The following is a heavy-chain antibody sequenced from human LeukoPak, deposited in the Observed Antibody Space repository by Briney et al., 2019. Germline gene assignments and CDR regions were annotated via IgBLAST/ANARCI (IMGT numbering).Heavy chain of an antibody. Sequence: GGSLRLSCAASGFTFSSYGMHWVRQAPGKGLEWVAVIWYDGSNKYYADSEKGRFTISRDNSKNTLYLQMNSLRAEDTAVYYCASVYGSGTALDYWGQGTLVPVSS. CDR3: ASVYGSGTALDY. CDR1: GFTFSSYG. V-gene: IGHV3-33*01. D-gene: IGHD3-10*01. J-gene: IGHJ4*02. CDR2: IWYDGSNK.